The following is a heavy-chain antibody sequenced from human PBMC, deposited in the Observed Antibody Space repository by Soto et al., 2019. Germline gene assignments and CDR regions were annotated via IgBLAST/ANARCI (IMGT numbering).Heavy chain of an antibody. CDR3: AKDGGSGSWEFDY. D-gene: IGHD6-13*01. Sequence: GGSLRLSCAASGFTVSSNYMNWVRQAPGKGLEWVSVLYSGGSTYYADSVRGRFTISRDNSKNTLYLQMNSLRVEDTAVYYCAKDGGSGSWEFDYWGQGTLVTVSS. CDR1: GFTVSSNY. J-gene: IGHJ4*02. V-gene: IGHV3-66*01. CDR2: LYSGGST.